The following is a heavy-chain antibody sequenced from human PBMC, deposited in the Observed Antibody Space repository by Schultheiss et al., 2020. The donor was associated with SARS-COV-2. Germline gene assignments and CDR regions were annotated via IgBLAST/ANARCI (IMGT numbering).Heavy chain of an antibody. CDR2: IIPIFGTA. J-gene: IGHJ4*02. CDR3: AEGVGAHRNLDY. D-gene: IGHD1-26*01. V-gene: IGHV1-69*06. CDR1: GDTSRTYS. Sequence: SVKVSCKASGDTSRTYSISGVRQAPGQGLEWMGGIIPIFGTANYAQKFQGRVTITADKSTSTAYMELSSLRSEDTAVYYCAEGVGAHRNLDYWCQGTLVTVSS.